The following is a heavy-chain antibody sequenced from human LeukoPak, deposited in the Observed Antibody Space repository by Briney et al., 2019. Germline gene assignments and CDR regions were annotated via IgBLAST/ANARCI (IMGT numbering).Heavy chain of an antibody. J-gene: IGHJ5*02. V-gene: IGHV4-39*07. Sequence: SETLSLTCTVSGGSISSSSYYWGWIRQPPGKGLEWIGSIYYSGSTYYNPSLKSRVTISVDTSKNKFSLKLSSATAADTAIYYCATTYSRSGDDWFDPWGQGILVTVSS. D-gene: IGHD2-21*01. CDR1: GGSISSSSYY. CDR3: ATTYSRSGDDWFDP. CDR2: IYYSGST.